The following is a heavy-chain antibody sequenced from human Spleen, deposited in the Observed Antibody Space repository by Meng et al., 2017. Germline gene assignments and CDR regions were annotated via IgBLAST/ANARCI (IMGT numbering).Heavy chain of an antibody. V-gene: IGHV4-4*07. Sequence: QVQPQESGPGLCQPSVTRSLTCSVSGGSIRFSYWSWIRQPAGEGLEWIGRIYSSGSTNYNPSLKSRLTMSVDTSKNQFSMSLSSVTAADTAVYYCARSVNWFDPWGQGTLVTVSS. CDR3: ARSVNWFDP. D-gene: IGHD5/OR15-5a*01. CDR1: GGSIRFSY. CDR2: IYSSGST. J-gene: IGHJ5*02.